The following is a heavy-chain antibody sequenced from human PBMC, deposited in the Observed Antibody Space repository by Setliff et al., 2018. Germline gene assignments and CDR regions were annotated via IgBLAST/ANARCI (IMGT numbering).Heavy chain of an antibody. J-gene: IGHJ3*01. V-gene: IGHV4-30-4*08. Sequence: SETLSLTCTVSGDSISSGDYFWSWIRQPPGKGLEWIAYIYHSGSAYYNPSLKSRVTMSVDTSENQFSLHLTSVTAADTAVYYCAREVGTSTSSDAFDVWGQGMMGTV. CDR3: AREVGTSTSSDAFDV. D-gene: IGHD1-26*01. CDR1: GDSISSGDYF. CDR2: IYHSGSA.